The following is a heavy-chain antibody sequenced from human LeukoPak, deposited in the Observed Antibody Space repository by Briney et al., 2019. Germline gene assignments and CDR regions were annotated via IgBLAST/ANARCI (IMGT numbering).Heavy chain of an antibody. CDR3: ARVYDSSGYYYNYYFDY. D-gene: IGHD3-22*01. Sequence: PSQTLSLTCSVSGGSISSGDYYWSWIRQPPGKGLEWIGYIYYSGSTYYNPSLKSQVTISVDTSENQFSLKLSSVTAADTAVYYCARVYDSSGYYYNYYFDYWGQGTLVTVSS. CDR1: GGSISSGDYY. V-gene: IGHV4-30-4*08. J-gene: IGHJ4*02. CDR2: IYYSGST.